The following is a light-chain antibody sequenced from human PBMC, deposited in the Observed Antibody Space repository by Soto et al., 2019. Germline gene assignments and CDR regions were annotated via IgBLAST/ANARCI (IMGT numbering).Light chain of an antibody. CDR2: RAS. CDR1: QSVSITS. Sequence: EIVLTQSPGTLSLSPGERATLSCRASQSVSITSLAWYQQRPGQAPRLLIYRASYRATGIPDRFSGSGSGTDFTLTISRLEPEDFAVYYCQQYGDSPRTVGQGTKVDIK. CDR3: QQYGDSPRT. J-gene: IGKJ1*01. V-gene: IGKV3-20*01.